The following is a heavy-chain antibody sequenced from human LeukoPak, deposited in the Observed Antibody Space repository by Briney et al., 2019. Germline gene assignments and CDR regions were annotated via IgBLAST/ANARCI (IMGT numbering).Heavy chain of an antibody. D-gene: IGHD3-10*01. V-gene: IGHV1-3*01. Sequence: ASVKVSCKASGYTFTSCAMHWVRQAPGQRLEWMGWINAGNGNTKYSQKFQGRVTITRDTSASTAYMELSSLRSEDTAVYYCARDRVITMVRGAQGNWFDPWGQGTLVTVSS. CDR1: GYTFTSCA. CDR3: ARDRVITMVRGAQGNWFDP. CDR2: INAGNGNT. J-gene: IGHJ5*02.